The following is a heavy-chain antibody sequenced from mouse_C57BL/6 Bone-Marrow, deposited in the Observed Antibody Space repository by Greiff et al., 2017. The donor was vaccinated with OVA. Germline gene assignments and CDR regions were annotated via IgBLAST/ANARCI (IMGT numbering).Heavy chain of an antibody. CDR1: GYTFTSYW. CDR2: IYPGSGST. D-gene: IGHD1-1*01. J-gene: IGHJ3*01. CDR3: ASRGIYYYGSSYAWFAY. V-gene: IGHV1-55*01. Sequence: QVHVKQPGAELVKPGASVKLSCKASGYTFTSYWITWVKQRPGQGLEWIGDIYPGSGSTNYNEKFKSKATLTVDTSSSTAYMQLSSLTSEDSAVYYCASRGIYYYGSSYAWFAYWGQGTLVTVSA.